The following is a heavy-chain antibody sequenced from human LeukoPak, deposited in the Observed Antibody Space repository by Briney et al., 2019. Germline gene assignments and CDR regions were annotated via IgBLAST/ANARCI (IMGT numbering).Heavy chain of an antibody. CDR2: IYYSGST. CDR3: ARASSGSYLNWFDP. J-gene: IGHJ5*02. Sequence: SETLSLTCTVSGGSISSYYWSWIRQPPGKGLEWIGYIYYSGSTNYNPSLKSRVTISVDTSRNQFSLKLSSVTAADTAVYYCARASSGSYLNWFDPWGQGTLVTVSS. V-gene: IGHV4-59*08. CDR1: GGSISSYY. D-gene: IGHD1-26*01.